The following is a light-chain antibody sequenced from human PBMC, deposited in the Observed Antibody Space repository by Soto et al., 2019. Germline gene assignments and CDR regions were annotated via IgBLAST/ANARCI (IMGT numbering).Light chain of an antibody. V-gene: IGKV3-20*01. J-gene: IGKJ5*01. CDR1: QSVSSKY. CDR3: QQYNSWPPIT. Sequence: DIVLTQSPGTLSLSPGERATLSCRASQSVSSKYLAWYQQKPGQAPRVLIYGASIRATAIPERFSGGGSGTDFTLTITRLEPEDFAVYYCQQYNSWPPITFGQGTRLEIK. CDR2: GAS.